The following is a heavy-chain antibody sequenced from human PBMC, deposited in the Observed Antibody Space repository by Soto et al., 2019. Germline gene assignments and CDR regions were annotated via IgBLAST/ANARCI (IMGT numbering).Heavy chain of an antibody. V-gene: IGHV4-31*03. CDR1: GGSISSGGYY. J-gene: IGHJ4*02. CDR3: ARSPVLRYFDWSPIDY. Sequence: SETLSLTCTVSGGSISSGGYYWSWIRQHPGKGREWIGYIYYSGSTYYNPSLKIRVTISVDTSKNQFSLKLSSVTAADTAVYYCARSPVLRYFDWSPIDYWGQGTLVTVSS. D-gene: IGHD3-9*01. CDR2: IYYSGST.